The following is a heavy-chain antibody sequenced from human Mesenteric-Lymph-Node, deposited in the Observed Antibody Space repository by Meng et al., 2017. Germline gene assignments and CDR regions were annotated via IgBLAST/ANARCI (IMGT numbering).Heavy chain of an antibody. CDR1: GWSFSGYY. CDR2: INHSGST. J-gene: IGHJ4*02. Sequence: GPGPVKPSGTLSLTCGVYGWSFSGYYWSWIRQPPGKGLEWIGEINHSGSTNYNPSLKSRVTISVDTSKNQFSLKLSSVTAADTAVYYCARGHRDYDILTGYYKGDLDYWGQGTLVTVSS. D-gene: IGHD3-9*01. V-gene: IGHV4-34*01. CDR3: ARGHRDYDILTGYYKGDLDY.